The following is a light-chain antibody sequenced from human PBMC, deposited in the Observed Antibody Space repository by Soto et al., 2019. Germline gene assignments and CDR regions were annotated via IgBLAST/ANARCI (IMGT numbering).Light chain of an antibody. Sequence: ELGITQSPATLSVSPGARATLSCMASPSVSSNLAWYQQKPGQAPRLRIYGSSTRATGIPARFSGSGSGTEFTRTISSLPSEDFAVEYCQQYNNRPRKFGQGTKVDIK. CDR1: PSVSSN. J-gene: IGKJ1*01. V-gene: IGKV3-15*01. CDR2: GSS. CDR3: QQYNNRPRK.